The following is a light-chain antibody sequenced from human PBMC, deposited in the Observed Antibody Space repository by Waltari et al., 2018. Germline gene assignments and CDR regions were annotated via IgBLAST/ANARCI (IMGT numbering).Light chain of an antibody. CDR3: QQYSSYPALT. Sequence: DIQMTQSPSTVSASVADRVTITCRASPKFSTWLGWYQQKPGKTPNLLINKASRFGSGVPSRVSGSGSGTEFTLTISSLQPDDFATYVCQQYSSYPALTFGGGTKVEIK. J-gene: IGKJ4*01. CDR2: KAS. V-gene: IGKV1-5*03. CDR1: PKFSTW.